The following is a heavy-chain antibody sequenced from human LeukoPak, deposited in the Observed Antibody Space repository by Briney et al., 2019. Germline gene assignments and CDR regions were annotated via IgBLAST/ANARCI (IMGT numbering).Heavy chain of an antibody. Sequence: SETLSLTCAVYGGSFSGYYWSWIRQPPGKGLEWIGEINHSGSTNYNPSLKSRVTISVDTSKNQFSLKLSSVTAADTAVYYCARDLEEMDSSSKVDYWGQGTLVTVSS. J-gene: IGHJ4*02. D-gene: IGHD6-6*01. CDR2: INHSGST. V-gene: IGHV4-34*01. CDR1: GGSFSGYY. CDR3: ARDLEEMDSSSKVDY.